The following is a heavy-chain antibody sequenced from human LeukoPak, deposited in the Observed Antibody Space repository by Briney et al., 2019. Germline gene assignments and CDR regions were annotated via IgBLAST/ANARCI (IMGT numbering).Heavy chain of an antibody. CDR3: ARVVADSSGWETLDY. J-gene: IGHJ4*02. Sequence: ASVKVSCKASGYTFTSYYMHWVRQAPGQGLEWMGIINPSDASTNYARNFQGRLTMTRDTSTSTVYMELSSLRSEDTAVYYCARVVADSSGWETLDYWGQGTLVTVSS. V-gene: IGHV1-46*01. CDR2: INPSDAST. D-gene: IGHD6-19*01. CDR1: GYTFTSYY.